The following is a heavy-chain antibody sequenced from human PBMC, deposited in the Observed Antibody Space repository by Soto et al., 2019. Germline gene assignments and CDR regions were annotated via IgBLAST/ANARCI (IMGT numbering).Heavy chain of an antibody. Sequence: GESLKISCKGSGYSFTSYWIGWVRQMPGQGLEWMGIIFPDDSDTRYSPSFQGHVTISVDKSISTAYVQWSSLKASDSAIYYCFRGGVTSRTFDYWGQGTLVTVSS. D-gene: IGHD3-16*01. CDR1: GYSFTSYW. V-gene: IGHV5-51*01. CDR3: FRGGVTSRTFDY. CDR2: IFPDDSDT. J-gene: IGHJ4*02.